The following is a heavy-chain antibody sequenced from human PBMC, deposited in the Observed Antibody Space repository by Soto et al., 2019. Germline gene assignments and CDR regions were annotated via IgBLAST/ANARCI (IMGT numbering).Heavy chain of an antibody. D-gene: IGHD6-13*01. Sequence: SETLSLTCTVSGGSISSYYRSWIRQPPGKGLEWIGYIYYSGSTNYNPSLKSRVTISVDTSKNQFSLKLSSVTAADTAVYYCARDNSSSWYNDAFDIWGQGTMVTVSS. V-gene: IGHV4-59*01. CDR3: ARDNSSSWYNDAFDI. CDR2: IYYSGST. CDR1: GGSISSYY. J-gene: IGHJ3*02.